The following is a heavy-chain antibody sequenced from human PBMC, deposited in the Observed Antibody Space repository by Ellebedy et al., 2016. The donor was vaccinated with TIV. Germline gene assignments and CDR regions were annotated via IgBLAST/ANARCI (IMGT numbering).Heavy chain of an antibody. CDR3: ARGYCSGGSCSTYYYYYYMDV. Sequence: ASVKVSCKASGYTFTTYGIHWVRQAPGQRLEWMGWINADTGNTGFSQKFQGRVTITRDTSASTAYMELSSLRSEDTAVYYCARGYCSGGSCSTYYYYYYMDVWGKGTTVTVSS. CDR2: INADTGNT. J-gene: IGHJ6*03. V-gene: IGHV1-3*01. CDR1: GYTFTTYG. D-gene: IGHD2-15*01.